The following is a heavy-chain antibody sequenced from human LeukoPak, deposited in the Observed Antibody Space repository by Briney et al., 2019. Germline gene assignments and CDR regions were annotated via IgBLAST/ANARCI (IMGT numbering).Heavy chain of an antibody. J-gene: IGHJ4*02. D-gene: IGHD6-13*01. CDR3: ARDPLAAAGTGEDY. CDR1: GFTVSTNY. Sequence: GGSLRLSCGASGFTVSTNYMTWVRQAPGKGLEWVSVIYSGGSTYYADSVKGRFTISRDNSKNTLYLQMNSLRAEDTAVYYCARDPLAAAGTGEDYWGQGTLVTVSS. V-gene: IGHV3-66*01. CDR2: IYSGGST.